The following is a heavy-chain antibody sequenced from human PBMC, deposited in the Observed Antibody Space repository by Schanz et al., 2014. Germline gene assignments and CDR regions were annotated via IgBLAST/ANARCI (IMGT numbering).Heavy chain of an antibody. CDR3: AKHVRSLTGNDY. CDR1: GFTFSNHA. D-gene: IGHD3-9*01. CDR2: IGGSGDST. J-gene: IGHJ4*02. V-gene: IGHV3-23*01. Sequence: EVQLLESGGGLVQPGGSLRLSCAASGFTFSNHALSWVRQAPGKGLEWVSGIGGSGDSTHYADSVKGRFIISRDNSKNTLHLQVNSLRAEDTAVYYCAKHVRSLTGNDYWGQGTLVTVSS.